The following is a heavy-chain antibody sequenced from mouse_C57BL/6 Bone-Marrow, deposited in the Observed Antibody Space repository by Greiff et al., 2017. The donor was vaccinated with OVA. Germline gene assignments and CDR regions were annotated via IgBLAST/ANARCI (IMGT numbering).Heavy chain of an antibody. CDR1: GYTFTSYW. J-gene: IGHJ1*03. V-gene: IGHV1-61*01. Sequence: VQLQQPGAELVRPGSSVKLSCKASGYTFTSYWMDWVKQRPGQGLEWIGNIYPSDSETHYNQKFKDKATLTVDKSSSTAYMQFSSLTSEDSAVYYCAREGSYRYFDVWGTGTTVTVSS. D-gene: IGHD1-1*01. CDR2: IYPSDSET. CDR3: AREGSYRYFDV.